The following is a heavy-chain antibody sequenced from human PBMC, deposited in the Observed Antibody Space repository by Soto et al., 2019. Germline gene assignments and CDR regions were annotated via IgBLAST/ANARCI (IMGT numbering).Heavy chain of an antibody. Sequence: LRLSCAASGFTFSDYYMSWIRQAPGKGLEWIGYIYHSGSTYYNPSLKSRVTISVDRSKNQFSLKLSSVTAADTAVYYCARKGQLGDFDYWGQGTLVTVSS. V-gene: IGHV4-30-2*01. CDR3: ARKGQLGDFDY. CDR2: IYHSGST. D-gene: IGHD6-6*01. CDR1: GFTFSDYY. J-gene: IGHJ4*02.